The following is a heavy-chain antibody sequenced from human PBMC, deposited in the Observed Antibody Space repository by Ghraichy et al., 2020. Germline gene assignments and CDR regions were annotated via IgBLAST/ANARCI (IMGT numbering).Heavy chain of an antibody. J-gene: IGHJ5*02. CDR3: ARDLVPGARANGIVVVAATHWFDP. D-gene: IGHD2-15*01. CDR2: IYYSGST. Sequence: SETLSLTCTVSGGSISSYYWSWIRQPPGKGLEWIGYIYYSGSTNYNPSLKSRVTISVDTSKNQFSLKLSSVTAADTAVYYCARDLVPGARANGIVVVAATHWFDPWGQGTLVTVSS. V-gene: IGHV4-59*01. CDR1: GGSISSYY.